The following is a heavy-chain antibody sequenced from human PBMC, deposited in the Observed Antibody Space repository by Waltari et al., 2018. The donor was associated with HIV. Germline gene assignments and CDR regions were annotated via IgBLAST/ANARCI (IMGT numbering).Heavy chain of an antibody. V-gene: IGHV3-66*01. D-gene: IGHD1-1*01. CDR1: GFTVITNY. Sequence: DVQLVESGGGLVQPGGSLRLSCAASGFTVITNYVGWVRQAPGKGLECVSLITHLGATFFSDSVRARFTISRDTSMNTVYLQMDSLRAGDTAVYFCVRERNTIKTTSYYFDYWGQGTLVTVSS. CDR3: VRERNTIKTTSYYFDY. CDR2: ITHLGAT. J-gene: IGHJ4*02.